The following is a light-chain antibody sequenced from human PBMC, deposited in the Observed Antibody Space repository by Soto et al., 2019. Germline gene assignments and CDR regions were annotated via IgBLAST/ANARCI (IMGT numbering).Light chain of an antibody. Sequence: EIVMTQTPIFLPVIPGEPASISCRSSRSLFDIGDRNTYLDWYLQKPGQSPRLLIYSLSYRASGVPDRFSVSGSGTDFTLKISRVEAEDVGVYYCMQGTHWPLLTFGGGTKVDIK. CDR3: MQGTHWPLLT. CDR1: RSLFDIGDRNTY. J-gene: IGKJ4*01. CDR2: SLS. V-gene: IGKV2-40*01.